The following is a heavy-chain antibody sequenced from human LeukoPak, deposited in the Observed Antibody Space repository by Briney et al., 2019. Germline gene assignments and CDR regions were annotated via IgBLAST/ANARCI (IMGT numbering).Heavy chain of an antibody. CDR2: IKQDGSEK. Sequence: PGGSLRLSCAASGFTFSSYSMNWVRQAPGKGLEWVANIKQDGSEKYYVDSVKGRFTISRDNAKNSLYLQMNSLRAEDTAVYYCARFSGSFDYWGQGTLVTVSS. J-gene: IGHJ4*02. CDR3: ARFSGSFDY. D-gene: IGHD6-25*01. V-gene: IGHV3-7*01. CDR1: GFTFSSYS.